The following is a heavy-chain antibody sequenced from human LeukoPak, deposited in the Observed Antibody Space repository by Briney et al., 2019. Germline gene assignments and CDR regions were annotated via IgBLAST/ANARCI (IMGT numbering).Heavy chain of an antibody. V-gene: IGHV3-9*01. CDR2: ISWGSGST. CDR3: AKDRDYGGDADPAVFDL. CDR1: GFTFDDYA. Sequence: GRSLRLSCAASGFTFDDYAMHWVPQVPGKGLEWDSGISWGSGSTGDVDSVKGRFTISRDNAKNALYLQMSSLRPEDTALYYCAKDRDYGGDADPAVFDLWGQGTMVTVSS. D-gene: IGHD4-23*01. J-gene: IGHJ3*01.